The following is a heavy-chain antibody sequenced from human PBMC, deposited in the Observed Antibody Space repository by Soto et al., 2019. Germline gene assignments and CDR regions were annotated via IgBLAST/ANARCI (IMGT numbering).Heavy chain of an antibody. D-gene: IGHD2-15*01. Sequence: QVQLVQSGAEVKKPGSSVKVSCKASGGTFSSYAISWVRQAPGQGLEWMGGIIPIFGTANYAQKFQGRVTIIADESTSTAYMELSSLRSEDTAVYYCARDRGGYCSGGSCYSSDDYWGQGTLVTVSS. CDR1: GGTFSSYA. CDR3: ARDRGGYCSGGSCYSSDDY. J-gene: IGHJ4*02. V-gene: IGHV1-69*01. CDR2: IIPIFGTA.